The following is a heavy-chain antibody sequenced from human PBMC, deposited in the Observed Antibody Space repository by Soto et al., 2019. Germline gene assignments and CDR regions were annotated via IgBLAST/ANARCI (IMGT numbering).Heavy chain of an antibody. V-gene: IGHV5-51*01. CDR3: ARAGIIGTPPES. CDR1: GYNFGGYW. CDR2: IYPGDSDT. J-gene: IGHJ5*02. Sequence: GESLKISCKGSGYNFGGYWIGWVRQMPGKGLEWMGIIYPGDSDTRYSPSFQGQVTISADKSISTAYLQWRSLKASDTATYYWARAGIIGTPPESWGQGTRVSVSS. D-gene: IGHD1-7*01.